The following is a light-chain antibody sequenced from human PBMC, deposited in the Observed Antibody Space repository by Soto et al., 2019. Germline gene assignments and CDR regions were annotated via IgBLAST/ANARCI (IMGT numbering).Light chain of an antibody. CDR1: QSVSSSY. J-gene: IGKJ1*01. V-gene: IGKV3-20*01. CDR2: GAS. CDR3: QQPGT. Sequence: EIVLTRSPGTLSLSPGERATLSCRASQSVSSSYLAWYQQKPGQAPRLLIYGASSRATGIPDRFSGSGSGTDFTLTISRLEPEDFAVYYCQQPGTFGQGTKVEIK.